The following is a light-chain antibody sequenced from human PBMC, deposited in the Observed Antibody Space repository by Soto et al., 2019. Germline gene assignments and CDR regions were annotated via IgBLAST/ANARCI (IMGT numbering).Light chain of an antibody. CDR1: QSVSSSY. V-gene: IGKV3-20*01. CDR3: QQYGSSL. Sequence: EIVLTQSPGTLSLSPGERATLSCRASQSVSSSYLAWYQQKPGQAPRLLIHGASSRATGIPDRFSGSVSGTDFTLTIRRLEPEDFAVYYGQQYGSSLFGPGTKVYIK. J-gene: IGKJ3*01. CDR2: GAS.